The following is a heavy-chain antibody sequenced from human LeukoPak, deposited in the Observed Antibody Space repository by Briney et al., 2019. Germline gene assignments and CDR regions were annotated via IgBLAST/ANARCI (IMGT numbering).Heavy chain of an antibody. Sequence: PGGSLRLSCAASGFNVSSSYVSWVRQAPGKGLEWVSVLYSGGATHYADSVKGRFTISRDNSKNAVYLQMNSLRAEDTAFYYCARVYYDGSGYYYFLEFFFDYWGQGTLVTVSS. J-gene: IGHJ4*02. V-gene: IGHV3-66*01. CDR3: ARVYYDGSGYYYFLEFFFDY. CDR1: GFNVSSSY. CDR2: LYSGGAT. D-gene: IGHD3-22*01.